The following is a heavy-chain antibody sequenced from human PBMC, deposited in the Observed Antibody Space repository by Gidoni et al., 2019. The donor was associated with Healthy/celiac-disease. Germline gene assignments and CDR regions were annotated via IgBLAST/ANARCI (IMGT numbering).Heavy chain of an antibody. CDR3: AKEAHTVSFDY. J-gene: IGHJ4*02. Sequence: QVQLVESGGGVVQPGRSLRLSCAASGFTFSSYGMHWVRQAPGKGLEWVAVISYDGSNKYYADSVKGRFTSSRDNSKNTLYLQMTSLRAEVTAVYYCAKEAHTVSFDYWGQGTLVTVSS. CDR1: GFTFSSYG. V-gene: IGHV3-30*18. CDR2: ISYDGSNK. D-gene: IGHD4-17*01.